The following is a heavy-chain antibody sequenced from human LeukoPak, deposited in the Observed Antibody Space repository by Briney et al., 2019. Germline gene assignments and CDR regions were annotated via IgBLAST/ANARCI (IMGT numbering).Heavy chain of an antibody. CDR2: IYHSGST. CDR3: ARAYSSGWYYFDY. D-gene: IGHD6-19*01. Sequence: SETLSLTCAVSGGSISSGGYSWSWIRQPPGKGLEWIGYIYHSGSTYYNPSLKSPVTISVDRSKNQFSLKLSSVTAADTAVYYCARAYSSGWYYFDYWGQGTLVTVSS. J-gene: IGHJ4*02. V-gene: IGHV4-30-2*01. CDR1: GGSISSGGYS.